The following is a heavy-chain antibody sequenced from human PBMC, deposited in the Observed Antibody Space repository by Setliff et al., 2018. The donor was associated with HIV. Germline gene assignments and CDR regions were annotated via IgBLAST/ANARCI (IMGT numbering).Heavy chain of an antibody. Sequence: PSETLSLTCAVYGGSLSDYYWSWIRQPPGKGLEWIGEIYHSGSTHYNPSLQSRVTISVDKSKSQFSLKLSSVTAADTAVYYCARGSGYDSYYYYYMDVWGKGTTVTVSS. V-gene: IGHV4-34*01. CDR3: ARGSGYDSYYYYYMDV. J-gene: IGHJ6*03. CDR2: IYHSGST. CDR1: GGSLSDYY. D-gene: IGHD5-12*01.